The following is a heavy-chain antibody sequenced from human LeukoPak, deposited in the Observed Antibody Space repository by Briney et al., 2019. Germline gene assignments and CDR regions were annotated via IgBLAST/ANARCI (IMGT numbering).Heavy chain of an antibody. CDR3: ARHIGGGIEDMDV. D-gene: IGHD3-16*02. Sequence: PSETLSLTCTVSGCSIGTYYWSWIRQSPGKGLDWIGYIYVTGTRYNPYLQSRVTISVDRSRNQFFLKMSSVTAADTAVYYCARHIGGGIEDMDVWGKGTKVIVSS. V-gene: IGHV4-59*08. CDR2: IYVTGT. CDR1: GCSIGTYY. J-gene: IGHJ6*03.